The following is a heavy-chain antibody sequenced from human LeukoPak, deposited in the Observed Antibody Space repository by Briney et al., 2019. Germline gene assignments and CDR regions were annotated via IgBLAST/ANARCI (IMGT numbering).Heavy chain of an antibody. CDR1: GGTFSSYA. CDR2: IIPIFGTA. CDR3: ARTDCSSTSCYEAGQGAFDI. Sequence: SVKVSCKASGGTFSSYAISWVRQAPGKGLEWMGGIIPIFGTANYAQKLQGRVTITADESTSTAYMELSSLRSEDTAVYYCARTDCSSTSCYEAGQGAFDIWGQGTMVTVSS. V-gene: IGHV1-69*13. D-gene: IGHD2-2*01. J-gene: IGHJ3*02.